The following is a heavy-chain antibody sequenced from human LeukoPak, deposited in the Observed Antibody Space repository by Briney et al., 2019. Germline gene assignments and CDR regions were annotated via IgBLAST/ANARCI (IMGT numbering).Heavy chain of an antibody. CDR3: ARTYYGDPYFDY. CDR2: IYYSGNT. CDR1: DGSISSNSYY. J-gene: IGHJ4*02. Sequence: KPSETLSLTCTVSDGSISSNSYYWGWIRQPPGKGLEWIANIYYSGNTYYNPSLKSRVTISVDKSKNQFSLKLSSVTAADTAVYYCARTYYGDPYFDYWGQGTLVTVSS. V-gene: IGHV4-39*07. D-gene: IGHD4-17*01.